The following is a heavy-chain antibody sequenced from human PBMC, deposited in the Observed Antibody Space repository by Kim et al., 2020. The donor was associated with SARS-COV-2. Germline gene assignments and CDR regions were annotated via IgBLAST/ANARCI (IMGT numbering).Heavy chain of an antibody. Sequence: ASVKVSCKASGYTFTSYYMHWVRQAPGQGLEWMGIINPSGGSTSYAQKFQGRVTMTRDTSTSTVYMELSSLRSEDTAVYYCARVAEGSGWYRGGFDYWGQGTLVTVSS. V-gene: IGHV1-46*01. CDR1: GYTFTSYY. J-gene: IGHJ4*02. CDR2: INPSGGST. D-gene: IGHD6-19*01. CDR3: ARVAEGSGWYRGGFDY.